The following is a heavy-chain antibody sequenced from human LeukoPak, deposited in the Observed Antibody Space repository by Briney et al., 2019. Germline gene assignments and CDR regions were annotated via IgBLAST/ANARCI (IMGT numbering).Heavy chain of an antibody. Sequence: SETLSLTCTVSGGSISSGSYNWGWIRQPPGKGLEWIGSISYSGSPYYNPSLKSRVTLSGDTSKNQFSLKLHSVTAADTAVYYCARDRRHCSDTSCSYYYMDVWGKGTTVTVFS. V-gene: IGHV4-39*07. CDR1: GGSISSGSYN. J-gene: IGHJ6*03. D-gene: IGHD2-2*01. CDR3: ARDRRHCSDTSCSYYYMDV. CDR2: ISYSGSP.